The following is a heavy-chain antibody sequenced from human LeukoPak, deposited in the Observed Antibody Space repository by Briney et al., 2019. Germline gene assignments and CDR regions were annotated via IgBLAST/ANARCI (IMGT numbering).Heavy chain of an antibody. Sequence: GGSLRLSCAASGFTFSSYAMSWVRQAPGKGLEWVSAISGSGGSTYYADSVKGRFTIPRDNSKNTLYLQMNSLRAEDTAVYYCAKEGGLSMGEDSGYDPYYYYGMDVWGQGTTVTVSS. J-gene: IGHJ6*02. D-gene: IGHD5-12*01. CDR1: GFTFSSYA. CDR3: AKEGGLSMGEDSGYDPYYYYGMDV. CDR2: ISGSGGST. V-gene: IGHV3-23*01.